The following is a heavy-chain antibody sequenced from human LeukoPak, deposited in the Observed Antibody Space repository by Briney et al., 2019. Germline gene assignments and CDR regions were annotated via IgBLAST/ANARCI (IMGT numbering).Heavy chain of an antibody. Sequence: PSETVSLTCTVSGGSISSSSYYWGWIRQPPGKGLEWIGSIYYSGSTYYNPSLKSRVTISVDTSKNQFSLKLSSVTAADTAVYYCATLSDYGDYYFDYWGQGTLVTVSS. CDR1: GGSISSSSYY. CDR2: IYYSGST. D-gene: IGHD4-17*01. V-gene: IGHV4-39*01. CDR3: ATLSDYGDYYFDY. J-gene: IGHJ4*02.